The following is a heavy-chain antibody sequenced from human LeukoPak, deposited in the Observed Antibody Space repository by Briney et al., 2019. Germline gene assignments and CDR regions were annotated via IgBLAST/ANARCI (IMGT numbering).Heavy chain of an antibody. CDR3: ARGSGSYQGPFDY. V-gene: IGHV3-48*02. D-gene: IGHD1-26*01. CDR2: ISSSSSTI. CDR1: GFTFSNNW. Sequence: GGSLRLSCAASGFTFSNNWMHWVRQAPGKGLEWVSYISSSSSTIYYADSVKGRFTISRDNAKNSLYLQMNSLRDEDTAVYYCARGSGSYQGPFDYWGQGTLVTVSS. J-gene: IGHJ4*02.